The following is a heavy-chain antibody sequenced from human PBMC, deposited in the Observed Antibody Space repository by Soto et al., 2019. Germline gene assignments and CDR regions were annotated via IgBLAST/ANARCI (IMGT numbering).Heavy chain of an antibody. CDR2: IYYSGST. CDR1: GGSISSGGYY. D-gene: IGHD1-7*01. V-gene: IGHV4-31*03. J-gene: IGHJ4*02. Sequence: PSETLSLTCTVSGGSISSGGYYWSWIRQHPGKGLEWIGYIYYSGSTYYNPSLKSRVTISVDTSKNQFSLKLSSVTAADTAVYYCARWDWNYYFDYWGQGTLVTVSS. CDR3: ARWDWNYYFDY.